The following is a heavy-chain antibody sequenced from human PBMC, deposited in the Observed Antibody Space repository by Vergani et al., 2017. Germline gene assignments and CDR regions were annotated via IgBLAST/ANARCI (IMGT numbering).Heavy chain of an antibody. CDR3: ARVSLYCSGGSCYSYGLDF. J-gene: IGHJ6*02. Sequence: EVQRVESGGGLVQPRGSLRLSCAASGFTFNNYWMSWVRQAPGKGLEWVANIKQDGSQIYYVGSVKGRFTISRDNAEKSLYLKMNSLRAADTAVYYRARVSLYCSGGSCYSYGLDFWVQGTTVTVSS. CDR2: IKQDGSQI. CDR1: GFTFNNYW. V-gene: IGHV3-7*01. D-gene: IGHD2-15*01.